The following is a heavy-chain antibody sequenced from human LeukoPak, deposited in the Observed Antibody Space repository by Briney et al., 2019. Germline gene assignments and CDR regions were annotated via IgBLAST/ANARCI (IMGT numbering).Heavy chain of an antibody. CDR2: INHSGSF. V-gene: IGHV4-34*01. CDR1: GGPFSGYY. D-gene: IGHD2-8*01. J-gene: IGHJ5*02. Sequence: SETLSLTCAVYGGPFSGYYRSWIRQAPGKGLEWIGEINHSGSFNYNPSLKSRLLILVDTSKNQFSLKLSSVTAADTAVYYCARVTYCTTTSCHPLGCSDPWGQGTLVTVSS. CDR3: ARVTYCTTTSCHPLGCSDP.